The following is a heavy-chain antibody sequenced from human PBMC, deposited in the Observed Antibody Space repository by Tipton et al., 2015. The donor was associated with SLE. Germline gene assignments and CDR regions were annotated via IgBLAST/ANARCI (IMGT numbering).Heavy chain of an antibody. CDR2: IYYSGST. D-gene: IGHD6-6*01. CDR3: VPSIAARPRDWYFDL. J-gene: IGHJ2*01. CDR1: GGSISSSSYY. V-gene: IGHV4-39*01. Sequence: LRLSCTVSGGSISSSSYYWGWIRQPPGKGLEWIGSIYYSGSTYYNPSLKSRVTISVATSKNQFSLKLSPGTAADTAVYYCVPSIAARPRDWYFDLWGRGTLVTVSS.